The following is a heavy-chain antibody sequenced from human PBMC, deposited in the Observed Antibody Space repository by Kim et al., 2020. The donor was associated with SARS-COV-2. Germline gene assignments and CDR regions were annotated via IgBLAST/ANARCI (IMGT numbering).Heavy chain of an antibody. D-gene: IGHD2-15*01. Sequence: ASVKVSCKASGYTFTSYGISWVRQAPGQGLEWMGWISAYNGNTNYAQKLQGRVTMTTDTSTSTAYMELRSLRSDDTAVYYCARGPWVAATPGPYWYFDLWGRGTLVTVSS. CDR1: GYTFTSYG. CDR2: ISAYNGNT. J-gene: IGHJ2*01. V-gene: IGHV1-18*04. CDR3: ARGPWVAATPGPYWYFDL.